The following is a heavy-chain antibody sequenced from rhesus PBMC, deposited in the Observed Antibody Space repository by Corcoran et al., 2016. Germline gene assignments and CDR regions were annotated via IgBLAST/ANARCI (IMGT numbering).Heavy chain of an antibody. CDR1: GGPISSSY. CDR2: IYGSGSST. Sequence: QLQLQESGPGLVKPSETLSVTCAVSGGPISSSYWSWIRQAPGKGLEWIGYIYGSGSSTNYNPSLKSRVTLSVDTSKNQLSLKLSSVTAADTAVYYCARAGYSGSPDYWGQGVLVTVSS. CDR3: ARAGYSGSPDY. J-gene: IGHJ4*01. D-gene: IGHD6-25*01. V-gene: IGHV4-169*01.